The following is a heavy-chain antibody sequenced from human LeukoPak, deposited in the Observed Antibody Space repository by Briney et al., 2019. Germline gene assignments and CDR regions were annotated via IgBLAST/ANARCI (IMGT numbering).Heavy chain of an antibody. J-gene: IGHJ4*02. CDR1: GFIFSSYA. D-gene: IGHD2-2*01. CDR3: ARGYYSASRIDY. V-gene: IGHV3-64D*06. Sequence: GGSLRLSCSASGFIFSSYAMHWVRQAPGKGLEYVSAISSNGGSTYYADSVKGRFTISRDNSKNTLYLQMSSLRAEDTAVYYCARGYYSASRIDYWGQGALVTISS. CDR2: ISSNGGST.